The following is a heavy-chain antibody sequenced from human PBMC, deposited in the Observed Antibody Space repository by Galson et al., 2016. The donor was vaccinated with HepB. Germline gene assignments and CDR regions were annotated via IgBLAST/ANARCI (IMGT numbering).Heavy chain of an antibody. CDR1: GFTFSSYG. V-gene: IGHV3-30*18. J-gene: IGHJ6*02. CDR2: ISYDGTNE. Sequence: SLRLSCAASGFTFSSYGMHWVRQAPGKGLEWVAVISYDGTNENYADSVKSRFTISRDNSKNTLSLQMNSLRAEDTAVYYCAKINGAKTGITDLNGMDVWGQGTMVTVSS. D-gene: IGHD1-7*01. CDR3: AKINGAKTGITDLNGMDV.